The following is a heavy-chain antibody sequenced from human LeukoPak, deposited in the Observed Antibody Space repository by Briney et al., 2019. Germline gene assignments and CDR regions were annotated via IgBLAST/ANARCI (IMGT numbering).Heavy chain of an antibody. D-gene: IGHD3-22*01. CDR3: AKGHAGYYDSSGYYYTLTPDFDY. CDR1: GFTFYDYA. V-gene: IGHV3-9*01. Sequence: GRSLRLSCAASGFTFYDYAMHWVRQDPGKGLEWVSGIRWNCGSISYADSVKGRFTISRDNAKNSLYLQMNSLRAEDTALYYCAKGHAGYYDSSGYYYTLTPDFDYWGQGTLVTVSS. J-gene: IGHJ4*02. CDR2: IRWNCGSI.